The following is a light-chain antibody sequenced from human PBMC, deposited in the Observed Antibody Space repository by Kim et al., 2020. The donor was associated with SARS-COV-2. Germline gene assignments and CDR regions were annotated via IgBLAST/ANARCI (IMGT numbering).Light chain of an antibody. V-gene: IGLV2-14*01. CDR1: SSDVGGYDY. CDR3: SSYASGNTVI. CDR2: DVT. J-gene: IGLJ2*01. Sequence: QSALTQPASVSGSPGQSITISCTGTSSDVGGYDYVSWYQQHPGKAPKLVIYDVTKRPSGVSNRFSGSKSGNTASLTISGLQSEDEADFYCSSYASGNTVIFGGGTQLTVL.